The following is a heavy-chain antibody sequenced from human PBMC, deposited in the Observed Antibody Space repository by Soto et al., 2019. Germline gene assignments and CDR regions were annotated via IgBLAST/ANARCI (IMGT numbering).Heavy chain of an antibody. CDR3: ARHKSGSDWLDP. D-gene: IGHD2-15*01. CDR2: MFYSGAT. Sequence: PSETLSLTCTVSGGSISDISYCWGWIRQPPGEGLQWIGCMFYSGATYYNPSLKNRVTLSVDTSNNEFSLKLVSVTAPDTAVYYCARHKSGSDWLDPWGQGTLVTVSS. V-gene: IGHV4-39*01. CDR1: GGSISDISYC. J-gene: IGHJ5*02.